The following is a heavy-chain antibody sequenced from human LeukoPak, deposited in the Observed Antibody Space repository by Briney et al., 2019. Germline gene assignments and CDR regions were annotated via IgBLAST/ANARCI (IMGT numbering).Heavy chain of an antibody. Sequence: GGSLRLSCAASGFTFSSYGMHWVRQAPGKGLEWVAVISYDGSNKYYADSVNGRFTISRDNSKSTLYLQMNSLRAEDTAVYYCAKSAYYDSSGFYREYYFDYWGQGTLVTVSS. CDR3: AKSAYYDSSGFYREYYFDY. D-gene: IGHD3-22*01. CDR1: GFTFSSYG. J-gene: IGHJ4*02. CDR2: ISYDGSNK. V-gene: IGHV3-30*18.